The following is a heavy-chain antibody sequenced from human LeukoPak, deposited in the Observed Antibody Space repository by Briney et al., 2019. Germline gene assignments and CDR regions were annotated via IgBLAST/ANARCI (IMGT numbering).Heavy chain of an antibody. Sequence: GGSLRLLCAASGFTFSYYWMSWVRQAPGKGPEWVANIKQDGSERFYVDSVKGRFTTSRDNAKNSLSLEMNSLRAEDTAVYYCARDSGFQYYSGMDVWGQGTTVTVSS. CDR2: IKQDGSER. V-gene: IGHV3-7*01. D-gene: IGHD1-26*01. CDR3: ARDSGFQYYSGMDV. J-gene: IGHJ6*02. CDR1: GFTFSYYW.